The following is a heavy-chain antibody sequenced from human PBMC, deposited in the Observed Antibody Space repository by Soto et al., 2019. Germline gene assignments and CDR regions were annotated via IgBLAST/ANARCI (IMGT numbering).Heavy chain of an antibody. V-gene: IGHV3-30-3*01. CDR3: ATLRVVAPHSGATLDS. J-gene: IGHJ4*02. D-gene: IGHD4-17*01. CDR2: TSYDGNIQ. Sequence: QIHLVESGGGVVQPGRSLRLSCAASGFTFSTYTLHWVRQAPGKGPEWVALTSYDGNIQYYADSVKGRFTISRDNSKNTLYLQLDSLRPEQTAVYYCATLRVVAPHSGATLDSWGQGTLVTVS. CDR1: GFTFSTYT.